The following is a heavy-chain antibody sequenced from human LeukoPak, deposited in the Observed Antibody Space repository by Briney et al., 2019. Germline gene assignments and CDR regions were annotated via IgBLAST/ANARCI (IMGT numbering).Heavy chain of an antibody. CDR2: INPSGST. Sequence: PSETLSLTCAVYGGSFSGYYWSWIRQPPGKGLGWIGEINPSGSTNYNPSLNSRVTLSVDTSKNQFSLKLSSMTAADTAVYSCAREMVRGVIRNYFDYWGQGTLVTVSS. J-gene: IGHJ4*02. CDR1: GGSFSGYY. V-gene: IGHV4-34*01. D-gene: IGHD3-10*01. CDR3: AREMVRGVIRNYFDY.